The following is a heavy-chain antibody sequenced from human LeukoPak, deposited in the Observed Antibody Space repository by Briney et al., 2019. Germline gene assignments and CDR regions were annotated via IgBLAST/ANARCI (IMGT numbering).Heavy chain of an antibody. CDR1: GFTFSTYA. J-gene: IGHJ6*03. V-gene: IGHV3-23*01. Sequence: GGSLRLSCAASGFTFSTYAMSWVRQAPGKGLERVSAISGSGGSTYYADSVKGRFTISRDNSRNTLYLQMNSLRAEDTAVYYCAKFPRNFVAYFYYYMDVWGKGTTVIVSS. CDR3: AKFPRNFVAYFYYYMDV. D-gene: IGHD1-14*01. CDR2: ISGSGGST.